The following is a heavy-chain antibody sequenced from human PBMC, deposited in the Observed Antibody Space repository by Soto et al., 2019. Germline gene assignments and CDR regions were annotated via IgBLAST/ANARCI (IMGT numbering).Heavy chain of an antibody. V-gene: IGHV3-48*02. Sequence: PGGSLRLSCAASGFTFSSYSMNWVRQAPGKGLERVSYICSSSSTIYYADSVKGRFTISRDNAKNSLYLQMNSLRDEDTAVYYCARVKGNYYDSSGYYQRGFDYWGQGTLVTVSS. CDR3: ARVKGNYYDSSGYYQRGFDY. CDR2: ICSSSSTI. J-gene: IGHJ4*02. D-gene: IGHD3-22*01. CDR1: GFTFSSYS.